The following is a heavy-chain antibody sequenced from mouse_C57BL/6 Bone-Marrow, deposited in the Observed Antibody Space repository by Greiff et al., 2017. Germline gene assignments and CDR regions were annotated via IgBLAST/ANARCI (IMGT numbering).Heavy chain of an antibody. CDR2: IYPGSGST. D-gene: IGHD2-1*01. CDR1: GYTFTSYW. Sequence: VQLQQPGAELVKPGASVKMSCKASGYTFTSYWINWVKQRPGQGLEWIGDIYPGSGSTNYNEKFKSKATLTVDTSSSTAYMQLSSLTSEDSAVYYCARCGNYFYWYFDVWGTGTTVTVSS. J-gene: IGHJ1*03. CDR3: ARCGNYFYWYFDV. V-gene: IGHV1-55*01.